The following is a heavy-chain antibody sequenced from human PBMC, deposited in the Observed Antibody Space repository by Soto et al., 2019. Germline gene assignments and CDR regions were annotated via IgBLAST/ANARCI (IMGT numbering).Heavy chain of an antibody. CDR3: ARGGGYSSSWYGY. Sequence: QLQLQESGPGLVKPSETLSLTCTVSGGSISSSSYYWGWIRQPPGKGLEWIGSICYSGSTYYNPSLKSRVTISVDTSRNQFSLKLSSVTAADTAVYYCARGGGYSSSWYGYWGQGTLVTVSS. CDR2: ICYSGST. CDR1: GGSISSSSYY. V-gene: IGHV4-39*01. D-gene: IGHD6-13*01. J-gene: IGHJ4*02.